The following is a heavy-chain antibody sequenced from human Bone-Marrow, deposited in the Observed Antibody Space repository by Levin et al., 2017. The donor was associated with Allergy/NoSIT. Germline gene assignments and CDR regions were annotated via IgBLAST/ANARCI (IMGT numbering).Heavy chain of an antibody. CDR1: GFTFSSYA. CDR3: AREGSDEYSSSSSGETWFDP. V-gene: IGHV3-30-3*01. D-gene: IGHD6-13*01. J-gene: IGHJ5*02. Sequence: GESLKISCAASGFTFSSYAMHWVRQAPGKGLEWVAVISYDGSNKYYADSVKGRFTISRDNSKNTLYLQMNSLRAEDTAVYYCAREGSDEYSSSSSGETWFDPWGQGTLVTVSS. CDR2: ISYDGSNK.